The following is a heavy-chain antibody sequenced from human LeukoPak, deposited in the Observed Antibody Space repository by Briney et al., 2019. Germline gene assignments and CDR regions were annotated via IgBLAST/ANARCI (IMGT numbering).Heavy chain of an antibody. D-gene: IGHD1/OR15-1a*01. CDR1: GGSISPYY. V-gene: IGHV4-59*08. CDR3: ARVLLGHFDY. CDR2: IYYTGIS. J-gene: IGHJ4*02. Sequence: PSETLSLTCTVSGGSISPYYWSWIRQSPGKGLEWIAHIYYTGISDHNPSLKSRVTISADTSKNQFSLKLSSVTAADTAIYYCARVLLGHFDYWGQGTLVTVSS.